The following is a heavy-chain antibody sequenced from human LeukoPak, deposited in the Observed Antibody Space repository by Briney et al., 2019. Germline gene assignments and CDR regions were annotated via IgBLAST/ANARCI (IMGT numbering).Heavy chain of an antibody. V-gene: IGHV1-3*01. CDR3: ARVPAGIVGATTHWYYYMDV. CDR2: INAGNGNT. J-gene: IGHJ6*03. D-gene: IGHD1-26*01. Sequence: ASVKVSCKASGYTFTSYAMHWVRQAPGQRLEWMGWINAGNGNTKYSQKFQGRVTITRDTSASTACMELSSLRSEDTAVYYCARVPAGIVGATTHWYYYMDVWGKGTTVTVSS. CDR1: GYTFTSYA.